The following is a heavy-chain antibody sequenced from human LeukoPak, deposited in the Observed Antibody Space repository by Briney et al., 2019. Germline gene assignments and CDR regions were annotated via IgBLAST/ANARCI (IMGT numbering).Heavy chain of an antibody. D-gene: IGHD3-22*01. CDR1: GFTFGNSY. Sequence: PGGSLRLSCAASGFTFGNSYMSWLRQGPGNGLQWVSYISHSGGTIHYADSVKGRFTISRDNAKNSLYLQRDSLRAEDTAVYFCARAPFDTKGYYQAPIRFDAWGQGTLVTVSS. V-gene: IGHV3-11*01. J-gene: IGHJ5*02. CDR3: ARAPFDTKGYYQAPIRFDA. CDR2: ISHSGGTI.